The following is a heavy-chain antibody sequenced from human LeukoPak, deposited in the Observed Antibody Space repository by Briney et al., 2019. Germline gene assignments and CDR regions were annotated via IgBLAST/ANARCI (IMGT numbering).Heavy chain of an antibody. V-gene: IGHV3-7*01. D-gene: IGHD5-12*01. CDR3: AGYSGYDWAFDI. J-gene: IGHJ3*02. CDR1: GFTFSSYW. CDR2: IKQDGSEK. Sequence: PGGSLRLSCAASGFTFSSYWMSWVRQAPGKGLEWVANIKQDGSEKYYVDSVKGRFTISRDNAKNSLYLQMNSLRAEDTAVYYCAGYSGYDWAFDIWAKGQWSPSLQ.